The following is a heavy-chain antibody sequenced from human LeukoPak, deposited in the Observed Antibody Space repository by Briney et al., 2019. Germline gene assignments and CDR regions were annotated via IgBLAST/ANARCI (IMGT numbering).Heavy chain of an antibody. CDR1: GASFTTHY. CDR2: ISYIGST. Sequence: PSETLSLTCTVSGASFTTHYWSWIRQPPGKGLEWIGYISYIGSTNYSPSLKSRVTISIDTSKNEVSLKLTSVTAADTAVYYCARVFDSWGQGTLVTVSS. V-gene: IGHV4-59*11. CDR3: ARVFDS. J-gene: IGHJ4*02.